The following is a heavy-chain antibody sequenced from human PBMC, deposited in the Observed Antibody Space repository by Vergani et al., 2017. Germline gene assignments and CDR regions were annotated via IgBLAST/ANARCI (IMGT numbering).Heavy chain of an antibody. D-gene: IGHD2-2*02. CDR1: GGSISSGGYY. V-gene: IGHV4-31*03. CDR2: IYYSGST. Sequence: QVQLQESGPGLVKPSQTLSLTCTVSGGSISSGGYYWSWIRQHPGKGLEWIGYIYYSGSTYYNPSLKSRVTISVDTSTNQFYLKLSSVTAADTAVYYLARGGGYCSSTSCYIPNVYYYYYMDVWGKGTTVTVSS. J-gene: IGHJ6*03. CDR3: ARGGGYCSSTSCYIPNVYYYYYMDV.